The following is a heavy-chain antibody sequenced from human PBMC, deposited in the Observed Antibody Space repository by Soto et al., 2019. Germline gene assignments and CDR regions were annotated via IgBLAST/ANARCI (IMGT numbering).Heavy chain of an antibody. CDR2: MNPNSGNT. Sequence: QVQLVQSGAEVKKPGASVKVSCKASGYTFTSYDINWVRQATGQGLEWMGWMNPNSGNTGYAQKFQGRVTMTRNTSXXTXYXXMSSLRYEDTAVYYCARGGDYGDYGILYYYYGMDVWGQGTTVTVSS. CDR1: GYTFTSYD. J-gene: IGHJ6*02. CDR3: ARGGDYGDYGILYYYYGMDV. D-gene: IGHD4-17*01. V-gene: IGHV1-8*01.